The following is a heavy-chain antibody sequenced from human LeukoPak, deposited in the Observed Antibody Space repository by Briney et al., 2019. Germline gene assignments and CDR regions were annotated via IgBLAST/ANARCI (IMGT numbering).Heavy chain of an antibody. Sequence: GGSLRLSCAASGFTFSSYGMHWVRQAPGKGLEWVAVIWYDGSNKYYADSVKGRFTISRDNSKNTLYLQMNSLRAEDTAVYYCARGRIPYYYDTRFDYWGQGTLVTVSS. CDR3: ARGRIPYYYDTRFDY. J-gene: IGHJ4*02. CDR2: IWYDGSNK. D-gene: IGHD3-22*01. V-gene: IGHV3-33*01. CDR1: GFTFSSYG.